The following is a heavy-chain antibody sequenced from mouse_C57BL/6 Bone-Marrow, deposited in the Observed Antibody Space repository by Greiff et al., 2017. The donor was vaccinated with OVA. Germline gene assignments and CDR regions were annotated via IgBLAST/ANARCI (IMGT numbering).Heavy chain of an antibody. CDR3: ARQEASFAY. CDR2: ISSGGSYT. V-gene: IGHV5-6*01. CDR1: GFTFSSYG. Sequence: EVQLVESGGDLVKPGGSLKLSCAASGFTFSSYGMSWVRQTPDKRLEWVATISSGGSYTYYPDSVKGRFTISRDNAKNTLYLQMSSLKSEDTAMYYCARQEASFAYWGQGTLVTVSA. J-gene: IGHJ3*01.